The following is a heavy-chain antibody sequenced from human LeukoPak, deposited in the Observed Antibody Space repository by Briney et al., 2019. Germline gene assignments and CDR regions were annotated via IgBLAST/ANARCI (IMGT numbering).Heavy chain of an antibody. J-gene: IGHJ4*02. CDR3: ARLSYSHAPGD. CDR2: IYPGDSDT. Sequence: RGESRMISCKGSGSPFTSYWIAWVRQMRGEGLEWMGMIYPGDSDTRYSPSFQGQVTISADKSISTAYLQWSSLKASDTAMYYCARLSYSHAPGDWGQGTLITVSS. CDR1: GSPFTSYW. V-gene: IGHV5-51*01. D-gene: IGHD2-15*01.